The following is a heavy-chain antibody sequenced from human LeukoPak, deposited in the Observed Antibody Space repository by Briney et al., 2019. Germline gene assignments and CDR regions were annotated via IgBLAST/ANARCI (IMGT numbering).Heavy chain of an antibody. D-gene: IGHD2-2*01. CDR1: GFTFSDYA. CDR3: ARGHCSSCTCHSYLPYDFDY. Sequence: GGSLRLSCAASGFTFSDYAMSWVRQTPGKGLEWVSTVSDDGRNTYHRDSVKGRFTIARDKNTLYLQMSSLGVGDTAVYYCARGHCSSCTCHSYLPYDFDYWGQGTLVTVSS. V-gene: IGHV3-23*01. CDR2: VSDDGRNT. J-gene: IGHJ4*02.